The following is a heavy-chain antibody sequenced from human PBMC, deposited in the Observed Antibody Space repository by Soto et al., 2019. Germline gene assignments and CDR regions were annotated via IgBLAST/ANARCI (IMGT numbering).Heavy chain of an antibody. CDR3: ARHELYPKYEMEV. J-gene: IGHJ6*04. V-gene: IGHV4-39*01. D-gene: IGHD1-7*01. CDR2: IYYTGTT. Sequence: SETLSLTCAVSGGSISSSRYYWGWIRQPPGKGLEWFGNIYYTGTTYYNPSLKSRLTISVDTSKNQFSLKLSSVTGAETAVYCCARHELYPKYEMEVWGKETTVTVSS. CDR1: GGSISSSRYY.